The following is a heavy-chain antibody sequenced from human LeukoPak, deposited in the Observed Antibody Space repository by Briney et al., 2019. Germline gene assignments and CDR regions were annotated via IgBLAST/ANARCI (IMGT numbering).Heavy chain of an antibody. V-gene: IGHV4-61*02. CDR3: ARGHMITFGGVSPGFDY. CDR1: GGSISSGSYY. D-gene: IGHD3-16*01. CDR2: IYTSRST. J-gene: IGHJ4*02. Sequence: PSETLSLTCTVSGGSISSGSYYWSWSRQPAGKGLEWIGRIYTSRSTNYNPSLKSRVTISVDTSKNQSSLKLSSVTAADTAVYYCARGHMITFGGVSPGFDYWGQRTLVTVSS.